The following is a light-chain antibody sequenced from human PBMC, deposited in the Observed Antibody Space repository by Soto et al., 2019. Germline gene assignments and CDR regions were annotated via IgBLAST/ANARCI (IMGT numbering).Light chain of an antibody. CDR3: QQGHTLPYT. Sequence: DIQMTQSPSSLSSSIGDRVTITSRASQNIRNYLNWYQQKPGQAPNLLIYASSSLRGGVPSRFRGSGSGTEFTLTISSLQPEDCATYYCQQGHTLPYTFRQGTNLGI. CDR2: ASS. CDR1: QNIRNY. J-gene: IGKJ2*01. V-gene: IGKV1-39*01.